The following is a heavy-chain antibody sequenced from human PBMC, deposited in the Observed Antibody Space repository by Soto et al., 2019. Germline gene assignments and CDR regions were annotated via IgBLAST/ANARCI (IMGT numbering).Heavy chain of an antibody. Sequence: ASETLSLTCTVSGGSISSGGYYWSWIRQHPGKGLEWIGYIYYSGSTYYNPSLKSRVTISVDTSKNQFSLKLSSVTAADTAVYYCARGIESPSYYYYGMDVWGQGTTVTVSS. CDR3: ARGIESPSYYYYGMDV. V-gene: IGHV4-31*03. J-gene: IGHJ6*02. CDR2: IYYSGST. D-gene: IGHD1-26*01. CDR1: GGSISSGGYY.